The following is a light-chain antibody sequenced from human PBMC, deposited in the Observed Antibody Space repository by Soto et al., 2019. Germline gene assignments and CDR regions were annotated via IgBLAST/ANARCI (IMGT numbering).Light chain of an antibody. CDR2: GAS. CDR3: QQYGSSPFT. V-gene: IGKV3-20*01. J-gene: IGKJ3*01. Sequence: EIVLTQSPGTLSLSPGEIATLSCRASQSVSSINLAWYQQKPGQAPRLLIYGASSRATGIPDRFSGSGSGTDFPLTISRLEPEDFAVYYCQQYGSSPFTFGPGTKVDIK. CDR1: QSVSSIN.